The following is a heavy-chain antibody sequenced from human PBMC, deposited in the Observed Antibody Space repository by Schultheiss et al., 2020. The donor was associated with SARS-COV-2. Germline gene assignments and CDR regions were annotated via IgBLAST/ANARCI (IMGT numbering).Heavy chain of an antibody. D-gene: IGHD3-10*01. CDR1: GFSFSGSG. J-gene: IGHJ4*02. Sequence: GESLKISCVTSGFSFSGSGIYWVRQASGKGLEWVGRIRSKARNYATTYVASVQGRFTISRDDSKNTAYLQMNSLRAEDTAVYYCARVSWVRGPPGYWGQGTLVTVSS. V-gene: IGHV3-73*01. CDR3: ARVSWVRGPPGY. CDR2: IRSKARNYAT.